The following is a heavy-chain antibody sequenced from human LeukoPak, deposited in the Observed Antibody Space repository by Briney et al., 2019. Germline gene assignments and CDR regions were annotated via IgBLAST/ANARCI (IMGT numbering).Heavy chain of an antibody. CDR3: ARLLAAAGTDAFDI. CDR1: GYSFTSYW. CDR2: IYPGDSDT. D-gene: IGHD6-13*01. J-gene: IGHJ3*02. Sequence: GESLKISCKGSGYSFTSYWIGWVRQMPGKGLEWMGIIYPGDSDTRYSPSFQGQVTISADKSISTASLQWSSLKASDSAMYYCARLLAAAGTDAFDIWGQGTMVTVSS. V-gene: IGHV5-51*01.